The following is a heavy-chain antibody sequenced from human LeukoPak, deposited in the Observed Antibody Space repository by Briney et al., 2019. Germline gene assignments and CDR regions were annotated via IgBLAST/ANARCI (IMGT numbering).Heavy chain of an antibody. V-gene: IGHV3-7*01. CDR2: IKQDGSEK. J-gene: IGHJ4*02. CDR3: ARAPYSGSYFDY. Sequence: GGSLRLSCAASGFTFSSYWMSWVRQAPGKGLEWVANIKQDGSEKYYVDSVKGRFTISRDNAENSLYLQMNSPRAEDTAVYYCARAPYSGSYFDYWGQGTLVTVSS. D-gene: IGHD1-26*01. CDR1: GFTFSSYW.